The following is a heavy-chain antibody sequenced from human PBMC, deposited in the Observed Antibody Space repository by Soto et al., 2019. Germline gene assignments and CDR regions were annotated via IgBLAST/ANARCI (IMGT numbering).Heavy chain of an antibody. J-gene: IGHJ4*02. V-gene: IGHV1-8*02. CDR1: GYTFTDYD. D-gene: IGHD6-19*01. CDR3: STWGRNGWYTGFF. Sequence: QVQLVQSGAEVRKPGASVKVSCKTSGYTFTDYDINWVRQAPGQGLEWVGRMNPNSGRTDYAQKLEGKVTMTRDISIITAYRELSSLGYADTAVYFCSTWGRNGWYTGFFWGQGTLVTVSS. CDR2: MNPNSGRT.